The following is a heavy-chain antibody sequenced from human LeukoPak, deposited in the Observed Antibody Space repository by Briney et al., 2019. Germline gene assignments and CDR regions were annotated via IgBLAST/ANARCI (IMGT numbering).Heavy chain of an antibody. Sequence: PGGSLRLSCAGSGVIFNNYAMHWVRQPPGKGLEWVSGISWNSGSIDYADPVKGRFTISRNNAKNSLYLQMNSLRVEDTAFYYCAKDDRRHYTSGPNPDSLHWGQGALVTVSS. J-gene: IGHJ4*02. CDR1: GVIFNNYA. V-gene: IGHV3-9*01. CDR2: ISWNSGSI. CDR3: AKDDRRHYTSGPNPDSLH. D-gene: IGHD1-1*01.